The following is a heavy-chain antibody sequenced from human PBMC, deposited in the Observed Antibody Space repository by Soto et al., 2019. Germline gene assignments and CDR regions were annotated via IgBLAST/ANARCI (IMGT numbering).Heavy chain of an antibody. V-gene: IGHV4-34*01. D-gene: IGHD1-26*01. J-gene: IGHJ4*01. CDR3: ANLIVFHSSYYHDY. Sequence: PSETLSLTCAVYGVPFSGYYRSWIRQSPGKGLEWIGEINHSGNTNYNPSLKSRVTMLVDTSKNQFSLSLSSVTAADTAVYYCANLIVFHSSYYHDYWGHGTLVTVSS. CDR1: GVPFSGYY. CDR2: INHSGNT.